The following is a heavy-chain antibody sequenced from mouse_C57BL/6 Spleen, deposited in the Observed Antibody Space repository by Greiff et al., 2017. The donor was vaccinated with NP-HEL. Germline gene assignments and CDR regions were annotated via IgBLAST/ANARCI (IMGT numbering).Heavy chain of an antibody. D-gene: IGHD2-1*01. CDR1: GFTFSSYA. Sequence: EVQRVESGGGLVKPGGSLKLSCAASGFTFSSYAMSWVRQTPEKRLEWVATISDGGSYTYYPDNVKGRFTISRDNAKNNLYLQMSHLKSEDTAMYYCARGGYYGNSAWFAYWGQGTLVTVSA. CDR2: ISDGGSYT. CDR3: ARGGYYGNSAWFAY. V-gene: IGHV5-4*01. J-gene: IGHJ3*01.